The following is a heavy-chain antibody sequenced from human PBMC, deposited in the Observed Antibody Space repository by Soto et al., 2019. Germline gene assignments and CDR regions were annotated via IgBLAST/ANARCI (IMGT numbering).Heavy chain of an antibody. D-gene: IGHD4-4*01. CDR2: INSDGNST. CDR1: GFTFSPFW. Sequence: EVQLVESGGGLVQPGGSLRLSCAASGFTFSPFWMHWVRQVPGKGPVWVSRINSDGNSTSYADSVKGRFTISRDNAKNTLSLQMNSLRAEDTAVYYCARGSNPFDYWGQGTLVTVSS. CDR3: ARGSNPFDY. J-gene: IGHJ4*02. V-gene: IGHV3-74*01.